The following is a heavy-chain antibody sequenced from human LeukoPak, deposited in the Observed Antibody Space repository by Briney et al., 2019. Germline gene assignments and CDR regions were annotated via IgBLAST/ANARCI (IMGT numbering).Heavy chain of an antibody. CDR3: ARSGSAADAFDI. D-gene: IGHD1-1*01. Sequence: SETLSLTCAVSGGSISSSNWWSWVRQPPGKGLEWIGEIYHSGSTNYNPSLKRRVTISVDKSKNQFSLKLSSVTAADTAVYYCARSGSAADAFDIWGQGTVVTVSS. V-gene: IGHV4-4*02. J-gene: IGHJ3*02. CDR1: GGSISSSNW. CDR2: IYHSGST.